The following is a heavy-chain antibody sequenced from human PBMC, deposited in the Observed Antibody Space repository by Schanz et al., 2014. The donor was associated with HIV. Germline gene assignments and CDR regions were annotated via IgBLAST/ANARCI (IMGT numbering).Heavy chain of an antibody. Sequence: QVQLVQSGPEVKKPGASVKVSCKASGYTFISYGISWVRQAPGQGLEWMGWISAYNGNTNYAQKFQGRLTMTTDTATRTAYMELRSLRSDDTAVYYCTRDRGSISWMGRAFDIGGQGTMVTVSS. V-gene: IGHV1-18*01. CDR3: TRDRGSISWMGRAFDI. CDR1: GYTFISYG. J-gene: IGHJ3*02. CDR2: ISAYNGNT. D-gene: IGHD2-2*01.